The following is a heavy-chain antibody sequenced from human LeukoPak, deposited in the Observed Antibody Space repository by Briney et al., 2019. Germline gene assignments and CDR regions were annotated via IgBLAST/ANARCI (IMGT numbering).Heavy chain of an antibody. Sequence: GGSLRLPCAASGFTFSDYYMNWIRQAPGKGLEWVSYISSSGSTIYYADSVKGRFTISRDNAKNTLYLQVNSLRAEDTAVYYCAKLNYYDSSGYSTPLDYWGQGTLVTVSS. V-gene: IGHV3-11*01. CDR1: GFTFSDYY. CDR3: AKLNYYDSSGYSTPLDY. J-gene: IGHJ4*02. D-gene: IGHD3-22*01. CDR2: ISSSGSTI.